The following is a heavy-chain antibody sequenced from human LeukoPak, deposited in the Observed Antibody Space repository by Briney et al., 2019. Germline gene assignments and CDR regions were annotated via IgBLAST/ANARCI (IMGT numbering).Heavy chain of an antibody. CDR2: IRSSSSTI. J-gene: IGHJ4*02. Sequence: GGSLRLSCAASGFTFSSYSMNWVRQAPGKGLEWVSYIRSSSSTIYYADSVRGRFTISRDNSKNTLYLQMNSLRAEDTAVYYCAKDSEWELLYYFDYWGQGTLVTVSS. CDR3: AKDSEWELLYYFDY. CDR1: GFTFSSYS. D-gene: IGHD1-26*01. V-gene: IGHV3-48*01.